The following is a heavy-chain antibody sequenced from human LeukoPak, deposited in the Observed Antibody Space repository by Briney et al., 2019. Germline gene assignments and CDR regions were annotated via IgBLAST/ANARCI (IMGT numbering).Heavy chain of an antibody. Sequence: GASVNVSCTASGGTFSSYAISWVRQAPGQGLEWMGGIIPIFGTANYAQKFQGRVTITADESTSTAYMELSSLRSEDTAVYYCARDAGGVSLYYWGQGTLVTVSS. CDR3: ARDAGGVSLYY. CDR1: GGTFSSYA. CDR2: IIPIFGTA. V-gene: IGHV1-69*13. J-gene: IGHJ4*02. D-gene: IGHD5/OR15-5a*01.